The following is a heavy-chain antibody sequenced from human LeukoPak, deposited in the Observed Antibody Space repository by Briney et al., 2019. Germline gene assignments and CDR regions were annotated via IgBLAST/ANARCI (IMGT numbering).Heavy chain of an antibody. D-gene: IGHD1-26*01. CDR3: AKGYGWEASYYYYYMDV. Sequence: GGSLRLSCAASGFTFSSYSMNWVRQAPGKGLEWVSYISSSSSSTIYYADSVKGRFTISRDNAKNSLYLQMNSLRAEDTAVYYCAKGYGWEASYYYYYMDVWGKGTTVTISS. J-gene: IGHJ6*03. CDR2: ISSSSSSTI. V-gene: IGHV3-48*01. CDR1: GFTFSSYS.